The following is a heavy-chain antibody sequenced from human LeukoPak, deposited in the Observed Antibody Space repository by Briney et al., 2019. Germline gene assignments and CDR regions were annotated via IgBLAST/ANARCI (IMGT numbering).Heavy chain of an antibody. CDR2: ISGSGDST. CDR3: AKDRLALLWFGELSSDGNY. CDR1: GFTFRTYA. D-gene: IGHD3-10*01. V-gene: IGHV3-23*01. J-gene: IGHJ4*02. Sequence: SGGSLRLSCAASGFTFRTYAMSWVRQAPGKGLEWVSGISGSGDSTYYADSVKGRFTISRDNSWNTLFLQMNSLRDEDTAVYYCAKDRLALLWFGELSSDGNYWGQGTLVTVSS.